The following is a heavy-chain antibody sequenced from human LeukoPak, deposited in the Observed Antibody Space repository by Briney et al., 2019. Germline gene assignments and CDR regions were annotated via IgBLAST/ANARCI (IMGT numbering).Heavy chain of an antibody. J-gene: IGHJ4*02. CDR3: ARVESDTAMVNY. D-gene: IGHD5-18*01. V-gene: IGHV3-21*01. Sequence: GGSLRLSCAASGFTFSSYSMNWVGQAPGKGLEWVSSISSSSSYIYYADSVKGRFTISRDNAKNSLYLQMNSLRADDTAVYYCARVESDTAMVNYWGQGTLVTVSS. CDR1: GFTFSSYS. CDR2: ISSSSSYI.